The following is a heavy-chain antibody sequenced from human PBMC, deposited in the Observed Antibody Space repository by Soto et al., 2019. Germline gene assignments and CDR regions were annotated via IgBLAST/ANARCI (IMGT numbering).Heavy chain of an antibody. Sequence: QVQLVQSGAEGKKPGASVKVSCKASGYTFTSYGISLVRQAPGQGLAWMGWISAYNGNTNYAQKLQGRVTMTTDTSTSTAYMELRSLRSDDTGVYYCARDYTGNSNFDYWGQGTLVTVSS. D-gene: IGHD2-8*02. CDR2: ISAYNGNT. V-gene: IGHV1-18*01. CDR3: ARDYTGNSNFDY. J-gene: IGHJ4*02. CDR1: GYTFTSYG.